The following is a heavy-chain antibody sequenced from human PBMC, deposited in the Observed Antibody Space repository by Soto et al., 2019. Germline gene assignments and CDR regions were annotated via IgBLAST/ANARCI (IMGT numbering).Heavy chain of an antibody. D-gene: IGHD5-12*01. V-gene: IGHV1-2*04. Sequence: ASVKVSCKSSGDSFNDYYIHWVRQAPGQGLEWMGWINPNGGVTKYAQKFQGWVTMTRDTSIRTVYMELSRLRSDDTAIYYCARESGGATATLDYYYFYMDVSGKATTVTVSS. CDR2: INPNGGVT. J-gene: IGHJ6*03. CDR3: ARESGGATATLDYYYFYMDV. CDR1: GDSFNDYY.